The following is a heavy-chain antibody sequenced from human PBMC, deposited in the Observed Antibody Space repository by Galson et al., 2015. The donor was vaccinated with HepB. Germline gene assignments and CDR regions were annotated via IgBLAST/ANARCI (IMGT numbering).Heavy chain of an antibody. CDR1: GFTFSSYA. J-gene: IGHJ6*02. V-gene: IGHV3-30*04. CDR3: AREGEEDIVVVGVVSNYYYGMDV. Sequence: SLRLSCAASGFTFSSYAMHWVRQAPGKGLEWVAVISYDGSNKYYADSVKGRFTIPRDNSKNTLYLQMNSLRAEDTAVYYCAREGEEDIVVVGVVSNYYYGMDVWGQGTPVPVSS. D-gene: IGHD2-2*01. CDR2: ISYDGSNK.